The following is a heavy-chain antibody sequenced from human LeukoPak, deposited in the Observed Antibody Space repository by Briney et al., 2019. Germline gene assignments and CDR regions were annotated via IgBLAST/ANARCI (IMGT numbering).Heavy chain of an antibody. V-gene: IGHV4-39*07. D-gene: IGHD3-3*01. CDR1: GGSISTGSYY. CDR3: ARDKTFEVVNYFNY. J-gene: IGHJ4*02. Sequence: SETLSLTCTVSGGSISTGSYYWGWIRQPPGKGLEWVGSIYYSGSTYYNPSLKSRITISLDTSKNQFSLKLSSVTAADTAVYYCARDKTFEVVNYFNYWGQGTLVTVSS. CDR2: IYYSGST.